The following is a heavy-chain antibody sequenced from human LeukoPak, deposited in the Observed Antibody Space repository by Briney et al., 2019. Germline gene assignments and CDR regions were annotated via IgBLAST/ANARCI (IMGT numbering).Heavy chain of an antibody. J-gene: IGHJ4*02. D-gene: IGHD5-18*01. V-gene: IGHV1-18*01. CDR3: ARVGLIQLWGNSNDY. Sequence: GASVRVSCKASGYTFSSYGISWVRQAPGQGLEWMAWISAYNGNTNYAQKLQGRVTMTTDTSTSTAYMELRSLRSDDTAVYYCARVGLIQLWGNSNDYWGQGTLVTVSS. CDR1: GYTFSSYG. CDR2: ISAYNGNT.